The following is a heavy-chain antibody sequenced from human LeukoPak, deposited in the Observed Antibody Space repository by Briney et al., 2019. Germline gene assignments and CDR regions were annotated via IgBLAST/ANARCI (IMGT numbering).Heavy chain of an antibody. D-gene: IGHD1-14*01. J-gene: IGHJ3*01. CDR3: ATTPVFQQDAFDL. CDR2: MNPNSGNT. V-gene: IGHV1-8*01. CDR1: GYTFTSYD. Sequence: ASVKVSCKASGYTFTSYDINWVRQATGQGLEWMGWMNPNSGNTGYAQKFQGRVTMTEDTSTDTAYMELSSLRSEDTAVYYCATTPVFQQDAFDLWGQGTMVTVSS.